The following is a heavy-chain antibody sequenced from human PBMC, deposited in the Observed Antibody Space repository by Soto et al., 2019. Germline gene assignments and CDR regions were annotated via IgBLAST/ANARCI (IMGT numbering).Heavy chain of an antibody. Sequence: QVQLVESGGGVVQPGRSLRLSCAASGFTFSSYGMHWVRQAPGKGLEWVAVIWYDGSNKYYADSVKGRFTISRDNSKNALYLQMNSLRAEDTAVYYCARDLSTQLYGMDVWGQGTTVTVSS. V-gene: IGHV3-33*01. J-gene: IGHJ6*02. CDR1: GFTFSSYG. CDR3: ARDLSTQLYGMDV. D-gene: IGHD5-18*01. CDR2: IWYDGSNK.